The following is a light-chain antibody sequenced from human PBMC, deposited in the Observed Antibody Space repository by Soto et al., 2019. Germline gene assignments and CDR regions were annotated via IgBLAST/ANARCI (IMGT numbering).Light chain of an antibody. Sequence: EVLMTQSPATLSVSPGERATLSCRASQSVSSKLAWYQRKPGQAPRLLLYATSTRATGIPARFSGSGSGTDFTLTISRLEPEDFAVYYCQQYGSSGTFGQGTKVDIK. V-gene: IGKV3-20*01. CDR3: QQYGSSGT. CDR1: QSVSSK. J-gene: IGKJ1*01. CDR2: ATS.